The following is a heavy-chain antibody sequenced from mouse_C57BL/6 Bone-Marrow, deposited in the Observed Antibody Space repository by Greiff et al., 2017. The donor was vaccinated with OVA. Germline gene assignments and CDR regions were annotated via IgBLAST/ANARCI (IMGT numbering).Heavy chain of an antibody. Sequence: EVNVVESGEGLVKPGGSLKLSCAASGFTFSSYAMSWVRQTPEKRLEWVAYISSGGDYIYYADTVKGRFTISRDNARNTLYLQMSSLKSEDTAMYYCTRGIYYYGSSLYFDYWGQGTTLTVSS. V-gene: IGHV5-9-1*02. CDR3: TRGIYYYGSSLYFDY. J-gene: IGHJ2*01. D-gene: IGHD1-1*01. CDR2: ISSGGDYI. CDR1: GFTFSSYA.